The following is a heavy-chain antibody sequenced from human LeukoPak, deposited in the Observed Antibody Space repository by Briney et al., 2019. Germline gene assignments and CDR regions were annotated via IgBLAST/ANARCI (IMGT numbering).Heavy chain of an antibody. CDR1: GFTFSSYA. J-gene: IGHJ6*03. Sequence: GGSLRLSCAASGFTFSSYAMHWVRQAPGKGLEWVAVISYDGSNKYYADSVKGRFTISRDNSKNTLYLQMNSLRAEDTAVYYCASPFFRYCSGGSCYGYYYYYMDVWGKGTTVTVSS. CDR3: ASPFFRYCSGGSCYGYYYYYMDV. D-gene: IGHD2-15*01. CDR2: ISYDGSNK. V-gene: IGHV3-30-3*01.